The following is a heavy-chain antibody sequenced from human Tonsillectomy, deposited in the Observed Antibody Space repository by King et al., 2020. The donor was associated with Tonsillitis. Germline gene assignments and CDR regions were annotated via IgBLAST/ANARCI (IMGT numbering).Heavy chain of an antibody. J-gene: IGHJ4*02. CDR1: GFTFDDYA. CDR2: ISGNSGSI. V-gene: IGHV3-9*01. CDR3: AKGPRDILTGYLDY. D-gene: IGHD3-9*01. Sequence: VQLVESGGGLVQPGRSLRLSCAASGFTFDDYAMHWVRQAPGKGLEWVSGISGNSGSIAYADSVKGRFTISRDNAINSLYLQMNSLRAEDTALYYCAKGPRDILTGYLDYWGQGTLVIVSS.